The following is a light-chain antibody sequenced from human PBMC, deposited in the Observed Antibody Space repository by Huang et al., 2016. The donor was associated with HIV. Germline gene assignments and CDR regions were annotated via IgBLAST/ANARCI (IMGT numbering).Light chain of an antibody. CDR2: GAS. J-gene: IGKJ1*01. CDR1: QSVSSN. Sequence: EIVMTQSPATLSVSPGESATLSCRASQSVSSNLAWYQQKPGQAPRLLIYGASTRAPGIPARFSGSGYGTEFTLTISSLQSEDFAVYYCQQYNNWPRTFGQGTKVEIK. V-gene: IGKV3-15*01. CDR3: QQYNNWPRT.